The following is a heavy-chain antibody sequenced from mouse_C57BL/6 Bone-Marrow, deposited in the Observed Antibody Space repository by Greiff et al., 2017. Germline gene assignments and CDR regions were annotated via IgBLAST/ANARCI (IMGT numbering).Heavy chain of an antibody. CDR3: ARSAFSGYYYAMDY. CDR1: GYTFTSYG. CDR2: IYPRSGNT. J-gene: IGHJ4*01. V-gene: IGHV1-81*01. Sequence: QVQLQQSGAELARPGASVKLSCKASGYTFTSYGISWVKQRTGQGLEWIGEIYPRSGNTYYNEKFKGKATLTADKSSSTAYMELRSLTSEDSAVYFCARSAFSGYYYAMDYWGQGTSVTVSS.